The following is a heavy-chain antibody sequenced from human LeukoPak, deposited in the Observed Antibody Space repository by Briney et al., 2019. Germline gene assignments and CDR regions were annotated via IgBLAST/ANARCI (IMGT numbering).Heavy chain of an antibody. CDR1: GGSISGYY. CDR2: IYYSGST. D-gene: IGHD1-26*01. Sequence: PSETLSLTCTVSGGSISGYYWSWIRQPPGKGLEWIGDIYYSGSTNYNPSLKSRVTISVDTSKNQFSLKLSSVTAADTAVYYCARDIVRDDYFDYWGQGTLVTVSS. V-gene: IGHV4-59*01. J-gene: IGHJ4*02. CDR3: ARDIVRDDYFDY.